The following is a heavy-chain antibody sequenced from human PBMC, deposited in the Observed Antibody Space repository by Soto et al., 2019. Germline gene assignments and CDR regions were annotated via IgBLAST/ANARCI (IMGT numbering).Heavy chain of an antibody. J-gene: IGHJ3*02. CDR1: GGSISSYY. D-gene: IGHD2-2*01. CDR3: AKHIVVVPAADAFDI. V-gene: IGHV4-59*01. Sequence: SETLSLTCTVSGGSISSYYWSWIRQPPGKGLEWIGYIYYSGSTNYNPSLKSRVTISVDTSKNQFSLKLSSVTAADTAVYYCAKHIVVVPAADAFDIWGQGTMVTVSS. CDR2: IYYSGST.